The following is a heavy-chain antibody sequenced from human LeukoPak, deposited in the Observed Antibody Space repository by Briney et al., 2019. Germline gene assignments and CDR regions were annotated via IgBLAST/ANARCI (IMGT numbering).Heavy chain of an antibody. CDR2: ISYDGSNK. V-gene: IGHV3-30-3*01. CDR3: ARSRVPDCSSTSCYLTNWFDP. D-gene: IGHD2-2*01. Sequence: GGSLRLSCAASGFTFSSYAMHWVRQAPGKGLEWVAVISYDGSNKYYADSVKGRFTISRDNSKNTLYLQVNSLRAEDTAVYYCARSRVPDCSSTSCYLTNWFDPWGQGTLVTVSS. CDR1: GFTFSSYA. J-gene: IGHJ5*02.